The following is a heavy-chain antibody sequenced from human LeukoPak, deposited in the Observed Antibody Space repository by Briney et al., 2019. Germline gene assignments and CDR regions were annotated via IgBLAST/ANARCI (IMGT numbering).Heavy chain of an antibody. CDR3: ARTRHYYYDSSGYFDY. V-gene: IGHV4-38-2*02. CDR1: GDSISSGNY. D-gene: IGHD3-22*01. J-gene: IGHJ4*02. CDR2: IFHTGST. Sequence: PSETLSLTCTVSGDSISSGNYWGWIRQPPGKGLEWIGSIFHTGSTYFNLSLKSRVTISVDTSKNQFSLKLSSVTAADTAVYYCARTRHYYYDSSGYFDYWGQGTLVTVSS.